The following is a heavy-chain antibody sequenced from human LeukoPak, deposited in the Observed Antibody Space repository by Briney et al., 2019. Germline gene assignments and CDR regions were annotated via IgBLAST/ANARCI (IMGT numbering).Heavy chain of an antibody. V-gene: IGHV3-23*01. Sequence: GGSLRLSCAASGFTFSSYAMRWVRQAPARGLEWVSSLRGVGETFYADSEKGRFTLSRDHSRNTVYLHLNNLRVEDTAVYYCAKASWVSSADAVLWGQGTVVIVS. J-gene: IGHJ4*02. D-gene: IGHD3-16*01. CDR3: AKASWVSSADAVL. CDR2: LRGVGET. CDR1: GFTFSSYA.